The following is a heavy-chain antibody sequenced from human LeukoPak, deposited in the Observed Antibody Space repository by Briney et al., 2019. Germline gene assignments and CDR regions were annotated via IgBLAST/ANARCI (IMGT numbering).Heavy chain of an antibody. CDR3: ARDSTGSYSSGWYLSDY. CDR1: GGSISSGGYY. V-gene: IGHV4-30-2*01. D-gene: IGHD6-19*01. CDR2: IYHSGST. Sequence: SQTLSLTCTVSGGSISSGGYYWSWIRQPPGKGLEWIGYIYHSGSTYYNPSLKSRVTISVDRSKNQFSLKLSSVTAADTAVYYCARDSTGSYSSGWYLSDYWGQGTLVTVSS. J-gene: IGHJ4*02.